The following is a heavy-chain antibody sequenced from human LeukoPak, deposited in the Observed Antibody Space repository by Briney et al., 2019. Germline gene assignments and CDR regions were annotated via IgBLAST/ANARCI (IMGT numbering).Heavy chain of an antibody. CDR2: ISYDGNNK. CDR1: GFTLSSYA. Sequence: PGTSLRLSCAASGFTLSSYAMHWVRQAPGKGLEWVAGISYDGNNKNYADSVKGRFIISRYNSKNTLYLQMNSLRAEDTAMFHCARVVYSYYDSGGDHAFDIWGQGKMVTVSS. D-gene: IGHD3-10*01. J-gene: IGHJ3*02. V-gene: IGHV3-30-3*01. CDR3: ARVVYSYYDSGGDHAFDI.